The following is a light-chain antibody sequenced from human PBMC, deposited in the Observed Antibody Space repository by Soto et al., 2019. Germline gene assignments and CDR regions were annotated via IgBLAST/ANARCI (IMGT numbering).Light chain of an antibody. J-gene: IGKJ1*01. CDR3: QQYDNLPWT. V-gene: IGKV1-33*01. CDR1: QDISNY. CDR2: DAS. Sequence: DIQMTQSPSSLSASVGDRVTITCQASQDISNYLNWFQQKTGKAPKLLIYDASNVETVVPSRFTGSGSGTDFTLAISSLQPEDIATYYCQQYDNLPWTFGQGTKVEIK.